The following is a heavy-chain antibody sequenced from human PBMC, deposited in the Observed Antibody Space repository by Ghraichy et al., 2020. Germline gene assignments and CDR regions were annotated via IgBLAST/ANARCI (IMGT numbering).Heavy chain of an antibody. D-gene: IGHD1-26*01. CDR1: DGSFSNYY. V-gene: IGHV4-34*01. CDR3: ASQTLSRGSYHEY. CDR2: THHSGST. Sequence: SETLSLTCAVYDGSFSNYYWSWIRQSPGKGLEWIGETHHSGSTKYNPSLKSRAIISVDTPKKQFSLKLNSVTAADTAVYYCASQTLSRGSYHEYWGQGTLVTVSS. J-gene: IGHJ4*02.